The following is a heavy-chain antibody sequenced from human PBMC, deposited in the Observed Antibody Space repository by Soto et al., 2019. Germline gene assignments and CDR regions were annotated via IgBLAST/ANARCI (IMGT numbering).Heavy chain of an antibody. Sequence: ASVKVSCKXSGYAFTSYGISWVRQAPGQGLEWMGWISAYNGNTNYAQKPQGRVTMTTDTSTSTAYMELRSLRSDDTAVYYCARGGHDYGGNSNAFDIWGQGTMVTVSS. CDR2: ISAYNGNT. CDR3: ARGGHDYGGNSNAFDI. D-gene: IGHD4-17*01. J-gene: IGHJ3*02. V-gene: IGHV1-18*01. CDR1: GYAFTSYG.